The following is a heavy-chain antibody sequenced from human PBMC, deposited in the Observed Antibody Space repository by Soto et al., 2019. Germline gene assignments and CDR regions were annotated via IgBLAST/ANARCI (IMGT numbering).Heavy chain of an antibody. CDR1: GFTFSSYA. J-gene: IGHJ4*02. CDR3: ARDGGAY. D-gene: IGHD3-16*01. CDR2: MSYDGSNK. V-gene: IGHV3-30-3*01. Sequence: QVQLVESGGGVVQPGRSLRLSCAASGFTFSSYAMHWVRRAPGKGLEWMAVMSYDGSNKYYADSVKGRFTISRDTSKNPLYLQMNSLRPEDTALYYCARDGGAYWGQGTLVIVSS.